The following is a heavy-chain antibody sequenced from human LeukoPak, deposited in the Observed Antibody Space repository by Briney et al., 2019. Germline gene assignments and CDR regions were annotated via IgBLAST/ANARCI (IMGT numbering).Heavy chain of an antibody. V-gene: IGHV3-30*03. J-gene: IGHJ4*02. D-gene: IGHD3-9*01. Sequence: AGGSLRLSCAASGFSFTNYGFHWVRQAPGKGLEWVAVISLDGNNKYYEDSVKGRFTISRDNSKNTLYLQMNSLRAEDTAVYYCARESFYFDAVSFDYWGQGTLVTVSS. CDR3: ARESFYFDAVSFDY. CDR1: GFSFTNYG. CDR2: ISLDGNNK.